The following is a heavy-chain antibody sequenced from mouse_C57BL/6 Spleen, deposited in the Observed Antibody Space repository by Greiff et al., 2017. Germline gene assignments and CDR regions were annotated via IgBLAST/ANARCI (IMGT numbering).Heavy chain of an antibody. D-gene: IGHD1-1*01. J-gene: IGHJ2*01. CDR1: GYTFTSYN. V-gene: IGHV1-12*01. CDR3: ARATGGKGRGSYFDY. Sequence: SGAELVRPGASVKMSCKASGYTFTSYNMHWVKQTPRQGLEWIGAIYPGNGDTSYNQKFKGKATLTVDKSSSSAYMQLSSLTSEDSAVYFCARATGGKGRGSYFDYWGQGTTLTVSS. CDR2: IYPGNGDT.